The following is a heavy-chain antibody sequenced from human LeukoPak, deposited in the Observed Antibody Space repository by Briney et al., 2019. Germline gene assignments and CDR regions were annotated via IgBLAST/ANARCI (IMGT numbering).Heavy chain of an antibody. Sequence: SETLSLTCTVSGYSISSGYYWGWIRQPPGKGLEWIGSIYHSGSTYYNPSLKSRVTISVDTSKNQFSLKLNSVTAADTAVYYCARGALHNSGWPYFDFWGQGTLVTVSS. CDR1: GYSISSGYY. D-gene: IGHD6-19*01. V-gene: IGHV4-38-2*02. CDR2: IYHSGST. J-gene: IGHJ4*02. CDR3: ARGALHNSGWPYFDF.